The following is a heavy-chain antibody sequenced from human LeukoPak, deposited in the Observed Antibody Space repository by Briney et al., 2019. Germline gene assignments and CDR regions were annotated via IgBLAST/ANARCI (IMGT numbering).Heavy chain of an antibody. D-gene: IGHD4-17*01. CDR2: INHSGNT. J-gene: IGHJ6*02. CDR1: GDSISSRSYY. Sequence: SETLSLTCTVSGDSISSRSYYWGWIRQPPGKGLEWIGSINHSGNTYYNPSLKGRATISVDTSKNQFSLKLNSVTAADTAVYYCARGRAVTTLTGYYGMDVWGQGTTVTVSS. V-gene: IGHV4-39*07. CDR3: ARGRAVTTLTGYYGMDV.